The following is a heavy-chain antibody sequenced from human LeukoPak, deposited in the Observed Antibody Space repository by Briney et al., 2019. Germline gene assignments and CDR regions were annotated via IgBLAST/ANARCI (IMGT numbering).Heavy chain of an antibody. D-gene: IGHD1-7*01. CDR2: IPNSGSTI. CDR3: ARGGWNYVFNY. Sequence: GGSLRLSCAASGFTFNTYEMNWVRQAPGKGLEWLAYIPNSGSTIYYADYVKGRFTISRDNAKNSLYLQMNSLRAEDTAVYYCARGGWNYVFNYWGQGTLVTVSS. CDR1: GFTFNTYE. V-gene: IGHV3-48*03. J-gene: IGHJ4*02.